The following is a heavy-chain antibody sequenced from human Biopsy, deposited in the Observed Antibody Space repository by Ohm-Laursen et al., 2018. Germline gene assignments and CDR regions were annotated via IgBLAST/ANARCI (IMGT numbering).Heavy chain of an antibody. CDR1: DFTVSENY. CDR2: IKKKSNNDAT. Sequence: SLRLSCAASDFTVSENYFTWVRQAPGKGLEWVGRIKKKSNNDATAYAESMKGRFSIFRDDSKSTSFLQMNSLKIEDTAVYFCTRSAGYGYDYWGQGILVTVSS. CDR3: TRSAGYGYDY. D-gene: IGHD5-12*01. J-gene: IGHJ4*02. V-gene: IGHV3-73*01.